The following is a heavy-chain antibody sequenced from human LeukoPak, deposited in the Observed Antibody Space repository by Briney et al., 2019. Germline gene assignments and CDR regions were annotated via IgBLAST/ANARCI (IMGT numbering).Heavy chain of an antibody. CDR2: IIPILGIA. V-gene: IGHV1-69*04. CDR1: GGTFISYT. D-gene: IGHD3-22*01. CDR3: AREGDSSGYYYDY. J-gene: IGHJ4*02. Sequence: SVKVSCKASGGTFISYTISWVRQAPGQGLEWMGRIIPILGIANYAQKFQGRVTITADKSTSTAYMELSSLRSEDTAVYYCAREGDSSGYYYDYWGRGTLVTVSS.